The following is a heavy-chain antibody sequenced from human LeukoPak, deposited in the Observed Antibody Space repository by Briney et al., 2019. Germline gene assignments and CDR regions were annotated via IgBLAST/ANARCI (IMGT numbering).Heavy chain of an antibody. CDR3: ARGSSGWFGMDV. V-gene: IGHV3-74*01. CDR2: INSDGSYT. Sequence: QPGGSLRLSCSASGFTFSTYWMHWVRQAPGKGLVWVSCINSDGSYTSYADSVKGRFTISRGNAKNTLYLQMNSLRAEDTAVYYCARGSSGWFGMDVWGQGTTVTVSS. J-gene: IGHJ6*02. D-gene: IGHD6-19*01. CDR1: GFTFSTYW.